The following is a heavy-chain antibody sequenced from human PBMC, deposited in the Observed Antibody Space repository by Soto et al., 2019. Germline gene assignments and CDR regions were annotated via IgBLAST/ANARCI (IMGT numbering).Heavy chain of an antibody. V-gene: IGHV4-30-2*01. D-gene: IGHD3-22*01. CDR2: IYYGGST. CDR1: GGSIISGDYS. CDR3: ARIRREYDNSGPVDY. Sequence: SETLSLTFAVSGGSIISGDYSWNWIRQPPGKGLEWIGYIYYGGSTYYNPSLQSRVTMSVDRSRNQFSLKLNSVTAADTAVYYCARIRREYDNSGPVDYWGQGTLVTVSS. J-gene: IGHJ4*02.